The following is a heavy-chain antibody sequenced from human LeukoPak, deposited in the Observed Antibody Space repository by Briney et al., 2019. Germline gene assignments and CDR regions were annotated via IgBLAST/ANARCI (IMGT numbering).Heavy chain of an antibody. CDR2: IWFDGSNT. D-gene: IGHD6-19*01. CDR1: GFTFSNYG. CDR3: AKDVSGPYGSLFDP. Sequence: GGSLRLSCEASGFTFSNYGMHWVRQAPGKGLEWVAVIWFDGSNTHYADSVKGRFTISRDNSKSTLYLQMNSLRADDTAVYYRAKDVSGPYGSLFDPWGQGTLVTVSS. J-gene: IGHJ5*02. V-gene: IGHV3-33*06.